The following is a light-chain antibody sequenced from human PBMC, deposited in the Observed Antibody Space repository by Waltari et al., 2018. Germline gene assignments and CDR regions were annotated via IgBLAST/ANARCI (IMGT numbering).Light chain of an antibody. Sequence: SLEANHPLSVSVALGQTARISCVAHDLGSRTVHWLQQNPSQAPPLVIYRDRGRPSGIPGRFSGSKSGTTATLTISGAQAGDEADYYCQVWGSGTVFGGGTKLTVL. CDR3: QVWGSGTV. CDR1: DLGSRT. V-gene: IGLV3-9*01. CDR2: RDR. J-gene: IGLJ2*01.